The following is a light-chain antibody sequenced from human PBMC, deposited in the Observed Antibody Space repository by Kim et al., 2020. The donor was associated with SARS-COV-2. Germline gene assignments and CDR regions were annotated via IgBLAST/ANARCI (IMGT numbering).Light chain of an antibody. CDR3: LQDYNYPWT. CDR1: QAIRSD. J-gene: IGKJ1*01. CDR2: AAS. V-gene: IGKV1-6*01. Sequence: ASVGDRITITCRASQAIRSDLGWFQQKPGKAPKLLIYAASSLQTRVPSRFSGSGSGTDFTLTISSLQPEDFATYYCLQDYNYPWTFGQGTKVDIK.